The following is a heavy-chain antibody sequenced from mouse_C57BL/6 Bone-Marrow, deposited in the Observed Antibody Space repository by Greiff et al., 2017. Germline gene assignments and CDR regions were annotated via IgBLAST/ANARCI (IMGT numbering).Heavy chain of an antibody. CDR1: GYTFTSYW. J-gene: IGHJ2*01. V-gene: IGHV1-50*01. CDR2: IDPSDSYT. CDR3: ARLRDY. Sequence: QVHVKQPGAELVKPGASVKLSCKASGYTFTSYWMQWVKQRPGQGLEWIGEIDPSDSYTNYNQKFKGKATLTVDTSSSTAYMQLSSLTSEDSAVYYCARLRDYWGQGTTLTVSS.